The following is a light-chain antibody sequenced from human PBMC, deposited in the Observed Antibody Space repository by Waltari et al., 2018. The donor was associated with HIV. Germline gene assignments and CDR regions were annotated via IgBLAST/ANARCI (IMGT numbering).Light chain of an antibody. J-gene: IGKJ1*01. CDR3: QQYKTWPLT. Sequence: ETVMTQSPGTLSVSPGGRATLSCRASQNVFSDLAWYHQKPGQAPRLIIFGASKRANGVPARFSGSGSGTDFTLTITSLQSEDYGLYHCQQYKTWPLTFGQGTRVEIK. V-gene: IGKV3-15*01. CDR2: GAS. CDR1: QNVFSD.